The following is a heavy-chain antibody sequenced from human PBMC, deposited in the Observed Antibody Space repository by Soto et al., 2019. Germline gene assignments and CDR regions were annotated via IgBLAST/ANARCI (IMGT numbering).Heavy chain of an antibody. CDR2: ISGSGGST. CDR3: AKDRSTYYLVPPFDP. J-gene: IGHJ5*02. CDR1: GFTFSIYS. V-gene: IGHV3-23*01. D-gene: IGHD3-10*01. Sequence: GGSLRLSCAASGFTFSIYSMNWVRQAPGKGLEWVSAISGSGGSTYYADSVKGRFTISRDNSKNTLYLQMNSLRAEDTAVYYCAKDRSTYYLVPPFDPWGQGTLVTVSS.